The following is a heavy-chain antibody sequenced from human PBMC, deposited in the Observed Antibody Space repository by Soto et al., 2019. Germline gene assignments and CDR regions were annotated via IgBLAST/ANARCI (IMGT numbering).Heavy chain of an antibody. CDR2: IYYSGST. J-gene: IGHJ4*02. Sequence: SETLSLTCSVSGVSVSSGSYYWSWIRQSPGKGLEWIGYIYYSGSTNYNPSVKSRVTLSVDTSKNQFSLKVSSVTAADTALYYCASETGTTRNFDYWGQGTLVTVSS. CDR1: GVSVSSGSYY. V-gene: IGHV4-61*01. CDR3: ASETGTTRNFDY. D-gene: IGHD1-1*01.